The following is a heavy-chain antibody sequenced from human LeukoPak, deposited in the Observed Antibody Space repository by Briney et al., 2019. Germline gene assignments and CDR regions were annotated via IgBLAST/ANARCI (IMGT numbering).Heavy chain of an antibody. CDR1: GGTFSSYA. V-gene: IGHV1-8*02. CDR2: MNPNSGNT. Sequence: ASVKVSCKASGGTFSSYAISWVRQAPGQGLEWMGWMNPNSGNTGYAQKFQGRVTMTRNTSISTAYMELSSLKSEDTAVYYCARAKGGRNWFDPWGQGTLVTVSS. J-gene: IGHJ5*02. CDR3: ARAKGGRNWFDP. D-gene: IGHD3-16*01.